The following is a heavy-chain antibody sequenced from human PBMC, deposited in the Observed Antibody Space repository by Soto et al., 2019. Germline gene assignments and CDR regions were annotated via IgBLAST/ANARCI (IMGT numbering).Heavy chain of an antibody. D-gene: IGHD6-6*01. V-gene: IGHV3-23*01. Sequence: GGSLRLSCAASGFTFSSYAMSWVRQAPGKGLEWVSVISGSDDSTYYADSVKGRFTISRDNSKNTLYLQMNSLRSEDTAVYYCAKRSSSSTFDYWGQGTLVTVSS. CDR2: ISGSDDST. CDR3: AKRSSSSTFDY. CDR1: GFTFSSYA. J-gene: IGHJ4*02.